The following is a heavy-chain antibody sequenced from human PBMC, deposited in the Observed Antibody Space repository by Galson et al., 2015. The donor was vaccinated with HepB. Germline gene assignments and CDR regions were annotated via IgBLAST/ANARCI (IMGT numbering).Heavy chain of an antibody. D-gene: IGHD6-6*01. V-gene: IGHV3-33*01. CDR1: GFTFSSYG. CDR2: IWYDGSNK. J-gene: IGHJ6*03. Sequence: SLRLSCAASGFTFSSYGMHWVRQAPGKGLEWVAVIWYDGSNKYYADSVKGRFTISRDNSKNTLYLQMSSLRAEDTAVYYCARRAAARLGYYYYYMDVWGKGTTVTVSS. CDR3: ARRAAARLGYYYYYMDV.